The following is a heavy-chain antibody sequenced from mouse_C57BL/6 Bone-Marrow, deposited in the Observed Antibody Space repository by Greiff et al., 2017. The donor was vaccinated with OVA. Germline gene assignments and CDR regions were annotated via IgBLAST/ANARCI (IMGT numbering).Heavy chain of an antibody. CDR2: IRSKSNNYAT. CDR3: VRQGIYYYGSRAMDY. V-gene: IGHV10-1*01. CDR1: GFSFNTYA. J-gene: IGHJ4*01. D-gene: IGHD1-1*01. Sequence: EVKLVESGGGLVQPKGSLKLSCAASGFSFNTYAMNWVRQAPGKGLEWVARIRSKSNNYATYYADSVKDRFTISRDDSESMLYLQMNNLKTEDTAMYYGVRQGIYYYGSRAMDYWGQGTSVTVSS.